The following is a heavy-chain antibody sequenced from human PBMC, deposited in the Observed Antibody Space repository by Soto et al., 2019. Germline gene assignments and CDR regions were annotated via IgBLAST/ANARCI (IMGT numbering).Heavy chain of an antibody. CDR2: IIPIFGTA. J-gene: IGHJ4*02. D-gene: IGHD2-2*01. CDR1: GGTFSSYA. Sequence: SVKVSCKVSGGTFSSYAISWVRQAPGQGLEWMGGIIPIFGTANYAQKFQGRVTITADESTSTAYMELSSLRSEDTAVYYCARGYQLLSRIDYWGQGTLVTVSS. V-gene: IGHV1-69*13. CDR3: ARGYQLLSRIDY.